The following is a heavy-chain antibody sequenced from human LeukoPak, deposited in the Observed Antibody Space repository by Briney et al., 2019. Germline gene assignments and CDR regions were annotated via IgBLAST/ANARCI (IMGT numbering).Heavy chain of an antibody. J-gene: IGHJ5*02. V-gene: IGHV1-18*01. CDR1: AYTLTSYG. D-gene: IGHD3-22*01. Sequence: ACAKVSYMASAYTLTSYGVSRLRQAPGQVLERMGWISAYNGYTKYAEKLQGRVTMTTDTYTSTAYMELRSLRSDDTAVYYSARTRYDRSGHYWFGPWGQVKPVAV. CDR3: ARTRYDRSGHYWFGP. CDR2: ISAYNGYT.